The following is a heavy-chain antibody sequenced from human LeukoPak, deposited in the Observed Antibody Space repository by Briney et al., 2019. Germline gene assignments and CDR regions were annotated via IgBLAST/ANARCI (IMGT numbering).Heavy chain of an antibody. J-gene: IGHJ4*02. D-gene: IGHD3-9*01. CDR2: ISSDGGST. Sequence: GGSLRLSCSASGFTFSRYAMHWVRQAPGQGLEYVSAISSDGGSTYYADSVKGRFTISRDNSKNTLYLQMSSLRVEDTAVYYCAREPLTGYYGFDHWGQGTLVTVSS. V-gene: IGHV3-64D*09. CDR1: GFTFSRYA. CDR3: AREPLTGYYGFDH.